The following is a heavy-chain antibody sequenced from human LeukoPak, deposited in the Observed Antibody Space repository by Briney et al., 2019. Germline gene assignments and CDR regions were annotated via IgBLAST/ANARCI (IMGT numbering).Heavy chain of an antibody. Sequence: SSETLSLTCTVSGGSISSSSYYWGWIRQPPGKGLEWIVSVYYSGSTYYNPSLKSRVTVSADTSKNRFSLKLSSVTAADTAVYYCARERWGYDSSGYYYDFDYWGQGTLVTVSS. J-gene: IGHJ4*02. D-gene: IGHD3-22*01. CDR2: VYYSGST. CDR3: ARERWGYDSSGYYYDFDY. CDR1: GGSISSSSYY. V-gene: IGHV4-39*07.